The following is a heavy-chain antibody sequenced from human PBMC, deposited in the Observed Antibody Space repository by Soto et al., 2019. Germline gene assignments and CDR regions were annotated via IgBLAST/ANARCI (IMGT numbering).Heavy chain of an antibody. V-gene: IGHV4-59*12. CDR3: AGEPYYDFWSGYRTNKYNWFDP. J-gene: IGHJ5*02. CDR2: IYYSGGT. D-gene: IGHD3-3*01. Sequence: PGKGLEWIGYIYYSGGTNYNPSLKSRVTISVDTSKNQFSLKLSPVTAADTAVYYCAGEPYYDFWSGYRTNKYNWFDPWGQGTLVTVSS.